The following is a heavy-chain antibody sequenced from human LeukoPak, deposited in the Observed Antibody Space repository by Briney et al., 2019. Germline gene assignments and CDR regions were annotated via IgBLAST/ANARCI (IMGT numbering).Heavy chain of an antibody. CDR2: IYYSGST. D-gene: IGHD3-22*01. V-gene: IGHV4-30-4*08. Sequence: SQTLSLTCTVSGGSISSGDYYWSWIRQPPGKGLEWIGYIYYSGSTYYNPSLKSRVTVSVDTSKNQFSLKLSSVTAADTAVYYCARGIRKLGDDSSGYPDYWGQGTLVTVSS. CDR3: ARGIRKLGDDSSGYPDY. CDR1: GGSISSGDYY. J-gene: IGHJ4*02.